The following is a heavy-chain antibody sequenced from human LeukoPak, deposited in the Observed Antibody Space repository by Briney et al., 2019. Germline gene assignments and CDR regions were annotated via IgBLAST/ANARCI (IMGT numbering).Heavy chain of an antibody. V-gene: IGHV1-58*01. CDR1: GFTFTSSA. CDR3: AAGDGARAYWYFDL. J-gene: IGHJ2*01. CDR2: IVVGSGNT. Sequence: SVKVSCKASGFTFTSSAVQWVRQARGQRLEGIGWIVVGSGNTNYAQKFQERVTITRDMSTSTAYTELSSLRSEDTAVYYCAAGDGARAYWYFDLWGRGTLVTVSS.